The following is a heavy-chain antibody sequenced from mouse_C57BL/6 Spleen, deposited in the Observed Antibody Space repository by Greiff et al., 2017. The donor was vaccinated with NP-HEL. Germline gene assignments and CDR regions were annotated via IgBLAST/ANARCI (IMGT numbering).Heavy chain of an antibody. J-gene: IGHJ3*01. CDR2: SRNRANDYTT. D-gene: IGHD2-4*01. V-gene: IGHV7-1*01. CDR3: ARVLIYYDYHVHFAY. CDR1: GFTFSDFY. Sequence: EVKLMESGGGLVQSGRSLRLSCATSGFTFSDFYMEWVRQAPGKGLEWIAASRNRANDYTTEYSASVKGRLIVSRATSQSILYHQMNAMRAEDTAIYYCARVLIYYDYHVHFAYWGQGTLVTVSA.